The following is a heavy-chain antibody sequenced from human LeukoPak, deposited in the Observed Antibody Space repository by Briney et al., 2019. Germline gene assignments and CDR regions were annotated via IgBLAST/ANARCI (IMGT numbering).Heavy chain of an antibody. CDR2: ISPTGSTK. CDR3: ARVPTTVTYTDY. Sequence: GGSLRLSCAASGFTFSDYYMSLIRQAPGKGLEWVSYISPTGSTKYYADSVKGRFTISRDNAKNSLYLQTNSLRAEDTAVYYCARVPTTVTYTDYWGQGTLVTVSS. J-gene: IGHJ4*02. CDR1: GFTFSDYY. D-gene: IGHD4-17*01. V-gene: IGHV3-11*01.